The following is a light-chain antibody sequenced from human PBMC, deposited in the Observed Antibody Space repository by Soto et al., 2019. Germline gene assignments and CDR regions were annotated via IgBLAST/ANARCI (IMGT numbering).Light chain of an antibody. CDR3: SSYAGTNIVL. Sequence: QSVLTQPPSASGSPGQSVTISCTGTSSDVGGYNYVSWYQQHPGKAPKLMISQVSKRPSGVPDRFSGAKSGNTASLTVSGLQAEDEAHYYCSSYAGTNIVLFGGGTKVTVL. J-gene: IGLJ2*01. V-gene: IGLV2-8*01. CDR1: SSDVGGYNY. CDR2: QVS.